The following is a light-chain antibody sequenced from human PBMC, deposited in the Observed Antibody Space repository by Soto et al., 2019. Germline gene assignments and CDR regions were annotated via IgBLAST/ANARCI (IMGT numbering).Light chain of an antibody. CDR1: QSVSTS. CDR3: QARYVWPS. J-gene: IGKJ1*01. CDR2: DAS. Sequence: IVLTQSPVTLALSPGESAVLSCRASQSVSTSLAWYQHKPGQAPRLFIYDASKRAPGIPSRFTVRGSGTDFTLTTSRLEPGDIAVYYCQARYVWPSFGQGTKVEIK. V-gene: IGKV3-11*01.